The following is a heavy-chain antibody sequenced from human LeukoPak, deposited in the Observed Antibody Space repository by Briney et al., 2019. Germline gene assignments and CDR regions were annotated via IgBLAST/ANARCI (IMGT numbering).Heavy chain of an antibody. CDR2: IKEDGTDK. CDR1: GFSFSSLW. V-gene: IGHV3-7*01. J-gene: IGHJ4*02. Sequence: GGSLRLSCAASGFSFSSLWMTWVRQAPGKGPEWVANIKEDGTDKHYADSVKGRFTISRDNAKNSLYLQLNSLRVEDTAVYYCARARRDGYIYFDYWGQGTLVTVSS. D-gene: IGHD5-24*01. CDR3: ARARRDGYIYFDY.